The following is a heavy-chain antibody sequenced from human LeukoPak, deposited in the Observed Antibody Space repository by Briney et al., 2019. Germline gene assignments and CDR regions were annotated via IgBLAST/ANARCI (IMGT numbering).Heavy chain of an antibody. CDR2: INPNRGGT. J-gene: IGHJ4*02. D-gene: IGHD5-24*01. CDR1: GYTFTGYY. V-gene: IGHV1-2*02. Sequence: GASVTVSCKASGYTFTGYYMHWVRQAPGQGLEWMGWINPNRGGTNYAQKFQGRVTMTRDTSISTAYMELSRLRSDDTAVYYCARDDTPRWLHHTGDYYFDYWGQGTLVTVS. CDR3: ARDDTPRWLHHTGDYYFDY.